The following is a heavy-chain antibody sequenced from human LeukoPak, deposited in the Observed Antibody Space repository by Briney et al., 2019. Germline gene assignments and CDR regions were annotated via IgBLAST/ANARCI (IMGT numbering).Heavy chain of an antibody. J-gene: IGHJ5*02. CDR2: ISYDGSSK. Sequence: GSLEPPLAAPGFPFSRHCMAWVRPAPGKGLEWVAVISYDGSSKYYADSVKGRFTISRDNSKNTLYLQMNSLRAEDTAVYYCAKGPDYVWGSYPLFDPWGQGTLVTVSS. D-gene: IGHD3-16*02. V-gene: IGHV3-30*18. CDR3: AKGPDYVWGSYPLFDP. CDR1: GFPFSRHC.